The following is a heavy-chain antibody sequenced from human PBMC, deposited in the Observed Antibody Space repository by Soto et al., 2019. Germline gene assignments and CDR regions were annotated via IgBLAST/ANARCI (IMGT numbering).Heavy chain of an antibody. CDR1: GYTFTGYY. CDR2: INPNRGGT. J-gene: IGHJ4*02. D-gene: IGHD3-10*01. CDR3: ARADYYGSGSYYY. Sequence: ASVKVSCKASGYTFTGYYMHWVRQAPGQGLEWMGWINPNRGGTNYAQKFQGRVTMTRDTSISTAYMELSRLRSDDTAVYYCARADYYGSGSYYYWGQGTLVTVSS. V-gene: IGHV1-2*02.